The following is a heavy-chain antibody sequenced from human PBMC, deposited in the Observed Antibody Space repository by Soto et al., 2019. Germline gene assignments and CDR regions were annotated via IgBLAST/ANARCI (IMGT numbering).Heavy chain of an antibody. D-gene: IGHD2-2*01. Sequence: SETLSLTCTVSGGSISSYYWSWIRQPPGKGLEWIGYIYYSGSTNYNPSLKSRVTISVDTSKNQFSLKLSSVTAADTAVYYCARHRYCSSTSCYFDYWGQGTLVTVSS. J-gene: IGHJ4*02. CDR3: ARHRYCSSTSCYFDY. V-gene: IGHV4-59*01. CDR2: IYYSGST. CDR1: GGSISSYY.